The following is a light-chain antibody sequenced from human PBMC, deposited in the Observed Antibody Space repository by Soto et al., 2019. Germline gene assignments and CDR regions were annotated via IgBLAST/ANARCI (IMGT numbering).Light chain of an antibody. CDR1: QSVNNNY. Sequence: EIVLTQSPATLSLSPGERATLSCRASQSVNNNYIAWYQQKPGQDPRPLIFGASRRATGISDRISGSGSGTDFPLPIRRLEPEAFAVYYCQQYGRSITFGQGTRLESK. CDR3: QQYGRSIT. V-gene: IGKV3-20*01. CDR2: GAS. J-gene: IGKJ5*01.